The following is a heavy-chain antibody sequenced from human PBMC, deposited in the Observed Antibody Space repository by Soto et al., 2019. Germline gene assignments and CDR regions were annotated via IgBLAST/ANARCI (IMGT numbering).Heavy chain of an antibody. D-gene: IGHD3-10*02. J-gene: IGHJ6*02. CDR3: ARGFSMSDTSDKDRFYFYYGLNV. CDR2: IYESGIT. V-gene: IGHV4-4*02. Sequence: SETLPLTGAASGGSIISGHWWTWVRQSPGTGLEWVGEIYESGITNYNPSLNGRLSISMDQSKNQFCLKLTSVTAADTALYFCARGFSMSDTSDKDRFYFYYGLNVWGQGTTVTVSS. CDR1: GGSIISGHW.